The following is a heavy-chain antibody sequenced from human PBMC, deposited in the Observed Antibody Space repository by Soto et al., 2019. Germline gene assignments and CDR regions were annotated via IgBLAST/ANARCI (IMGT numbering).Heavy chain of an antibody. V-gene: IGHV4-4*07. CDR1: GGSISSYY. Sequence: PSETLSLTCTVSGGSISSYYWSWIRQPAGKGLEWIGRIYTSGSTNYNPSLKSRVTMSVDTSKNQFSLKLSSVTAADTAVYYCVRDPKSYDPWDYYYGMDVWGQGTTVTVSS. D-gene: IGHD3-22*01. CDR3: VRDPKSYDPWDYYYGMDV. J-gene: IGHJ6*02. CDR2: IYTSGST.